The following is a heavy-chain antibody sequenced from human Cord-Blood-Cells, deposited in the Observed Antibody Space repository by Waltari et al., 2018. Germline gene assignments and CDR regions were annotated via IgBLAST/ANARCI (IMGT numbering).Heavy chain of an antibody. D-gene: IGHD3-3*01. Sequence: PGKGLVWVSRINSDGSSTSYADSVKGRFTISRDNAKNTLYLQMNSLRAEDTAVYYCARDADFWSGYYRNWYFDLWGRGTLVTVSS. V-gene: IGHV3-74*01. CDR3: ARDADFWSGYYRNWYFDL. J-gene: IGHJ2*01. CDR2: INSDGSST.